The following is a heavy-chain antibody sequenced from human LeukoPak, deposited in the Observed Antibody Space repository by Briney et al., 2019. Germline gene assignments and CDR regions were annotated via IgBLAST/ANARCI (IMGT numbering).Heavy chain of an antibody. CDR2: IYYSGST. D-gene: IGHD5-12*01. CDR3: ARGGSYEGSFDY. Sequence: PSETLSLTCTVSGGSISSSSYYWGWIRQPPGKGLEWIGSIYYSGSTYYNPSLKSRVTIPVDTSKNQFSLKLSSVTAADTAVYYCARGGSYEGSFDYWGQGTLVTVSS. CDR1: GGSISSSSYY. J-gene: IGHJ4*02. V-gene: IGHV4-39*07.